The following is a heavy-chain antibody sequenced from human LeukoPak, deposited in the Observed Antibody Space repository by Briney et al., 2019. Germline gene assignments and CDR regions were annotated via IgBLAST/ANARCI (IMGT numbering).Heavy chain of an antibody. V-gene: IGHV3-66*01. D-gene: IGHD3-22*01. Sequence: GGSLRLSCAASGFTVSSNYMSWVRQAPGKGLEWVSVIYSGGSTYYADSVKGRFTISRDNSKNTLYLQMNSLRAEDTAVCYCARSYYYDSSGSDYWGQGTLVTVSS. CDR2: IYSGGST. CDR1: GFTVSSNY. J-gene: IGHJ4*02. CDR3: ARSYYYDSSGSDY.